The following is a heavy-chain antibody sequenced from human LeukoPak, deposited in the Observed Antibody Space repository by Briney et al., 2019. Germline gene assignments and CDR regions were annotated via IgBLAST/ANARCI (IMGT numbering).Heavy chain of an antibody. Sequence: GGSLRLSCAASGFTFSSYSMNWVRQAPGKGLEWVSSISSSSSYIYYADSVKGRFTISRDNAKNSLYLQMSSLRAEDTAVYYCARLNTNGDAFDIWGQGTMVTVSS. CDR1: GFTFSSYS. CDR2: ISSSSSYI. D-gene: IGHD2-2*01. CDR3: ARLNTNGDAFDI. J-gene: IGHJ3*02. V-gene: IGHV3-21*01.